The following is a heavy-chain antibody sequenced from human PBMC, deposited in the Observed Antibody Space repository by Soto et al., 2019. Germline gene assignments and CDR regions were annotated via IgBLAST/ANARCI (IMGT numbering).Heavy chain of an antibody. CDR3: TKDGSSVIPAANPRRYGMDV. Sequence: LSLSCAASGFTFVSYGMHWVRQAPGNGLEWVALISYDGGNEYYADSVKGRFTISRDNFKNTQYLQMNSLRAEGTAVYYCTKDGSSVIPAANPRRYGMDVWGQGTTVTVS. CDR2: ISYDGGNE. V-gene: IGHV3-30*18. D-gene: IGHD2-2*01. J-gene: IGHJ6*02. CDR1: GFTFVSYG.